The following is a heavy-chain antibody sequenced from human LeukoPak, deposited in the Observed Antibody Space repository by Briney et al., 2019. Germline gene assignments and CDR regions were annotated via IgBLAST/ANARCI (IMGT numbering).Heavy chain of an antibody. V-gene: IGHV4-59*01. CDR1: GGSISSYY. J-gene: IGHJ4*02. CDR2: IYYSGST. CDR3: ARGGNLQTFDY. D-gene: IGHD1-14*01. Sequence: SETLSLTCTVSGGSISSYYWSWIRQPPGKGLEWIGYIYYSGSTNYNPSLKSRVTISVDTSKNQFSLKLSSVTAADTAVYYCARGGNLQTFDYWGQGTLVTVSS.